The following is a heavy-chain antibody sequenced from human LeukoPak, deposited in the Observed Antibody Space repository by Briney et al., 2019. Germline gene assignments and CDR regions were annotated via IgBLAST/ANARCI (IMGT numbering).Heavy chain of an antibody. V-gene: IGHV3-23*01. CDR2: ISGGTT. Sequence: GGSLTLSCAASGFTFSNYAMNWVRQAPGTGLELVSSISGGTTYYAESVKGRFTISRDNSKNTLYLQMNSLRAEDTADYYCTDFENWGQGTLVTVSS. CDR1: GFTFSNYA. CDR3: TDFEN. J-gene: IGHJ4*02.